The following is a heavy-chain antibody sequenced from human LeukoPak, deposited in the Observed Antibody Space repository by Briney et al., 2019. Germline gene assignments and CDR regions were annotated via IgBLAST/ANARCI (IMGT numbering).Heavy chain of an antibody. J-gene: IGHJ4*02. V-gene: IGHV5-10-1*01. Sequence: GESLKISCKGSGYSFTTYWITWVRQMPGKGLEWKGRIDPSDSYTNYSPSFQGHVTISADKSISTAYLQWSSLKASDTAMYYCARVIHLGELSLYDYWGQGTLVTVSS. CDR3: ARVIHLGELSLYDY. CDR1: GYSFTTYW. D-gene: IGHD3-16*02. CDR2: IDPSDSYT.